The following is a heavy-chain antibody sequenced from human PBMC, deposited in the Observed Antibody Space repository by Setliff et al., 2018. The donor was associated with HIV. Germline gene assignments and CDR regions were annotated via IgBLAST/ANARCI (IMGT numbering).Heavy chain of an antibody. D-gene: IGHD2-21*01. CDR3: ALRRYCSWARFDS. Sequence: SETLSLTCTVSGYSISSGYSWGWIRQPPGKGLEWIGSIYHSGSTYYKPSLKSRVNISLDTSKNQLSLKLSSVTAADTAVYYCALRRYCSWARFDSWGQGTLVTVSS. CDR2: IYHSGST. J-gene: IGHJ4*02. V-gene: IGHV4-38-2*02. CDR1: GYSISSGYS.